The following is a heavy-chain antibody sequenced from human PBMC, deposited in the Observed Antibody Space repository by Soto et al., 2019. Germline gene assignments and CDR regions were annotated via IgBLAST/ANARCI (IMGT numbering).Heavy chain of an antibody. CDR2: IYYSGST. V-gene: IGHV4-61*08. D-gene: IGHD3-3*01. Sequence: SETLSLTCTVSGGSISSGDYYWSWIRQPPGKGLEWIVYIYYSGSTNYNPSLKSRVTISVDTSKNQFSLKLSSVTAADTAVYYCARVGDFWSGYYSEYYYGMDVWGQGTTVTVSS. J-gene: IGHJ6*02. CDR3: ARVGDFWSGYYSEYYYGMDV. CDR1: GGSISSGDYY.